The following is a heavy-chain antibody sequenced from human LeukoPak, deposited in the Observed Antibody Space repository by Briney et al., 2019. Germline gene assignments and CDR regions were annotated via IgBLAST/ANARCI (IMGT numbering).Heavy chain of an antibody. CDR1: GGSFSGYY. CDR2: INHSGST. Sequence: SETLSLTCAVYGGSFSGYYWSWLRQPPGKGLEWIGEINHSGSTNYNPSLKSRVTISVDTSKNQFSLKLSSVTAADTAVYYCARGVMGSSSSMGRWFDPWGQGTLVTVSS. V-gene: IGHV4-34*01. D-gene: IGHD6-6*01. J-gene: IGHJ5*02. CDR3: ARGVMGSSSSMGRWFDP.